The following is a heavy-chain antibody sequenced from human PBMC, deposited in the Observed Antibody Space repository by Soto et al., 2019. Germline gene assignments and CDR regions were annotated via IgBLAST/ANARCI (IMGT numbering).Heavy chain of an antibody. D-gene: IGHD3-22*01. J-gene: IGHJ3*01. CDR1: GGSISSTTYY. CDR3: ARHSSLGSVYYS. V-gene: IGHV4-39*01. Sequence: SETLSLTCTVSGGSISSTTYYWGWIRQPPGKGLEWIGTIYYSGRTYYNPSLESRVTISVDTSKNQFSLKMNFVTAADTAVYYCARHSSLGSVYYSWGQGSLVTVSS. CDR2: IYYSGRT.